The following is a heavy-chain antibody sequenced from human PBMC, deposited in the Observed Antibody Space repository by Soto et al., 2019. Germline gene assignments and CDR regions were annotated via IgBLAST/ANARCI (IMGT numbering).Heavy chain of an antibody. J-gene: IGHJ6*02. V-gene: IGHV3-23*01. CDR2: VNVNGVDT. CDR3: AKGLNGLDV. CDR1: GFIFSNYA. Sequence: GGSLRLSCAASGFIFSNYALAWVRQAPGKGLEWVSTVNVNGVDTYYAESVKGRFTVSRDNSKNTLYLQMNSLRAEDAAVYYCAKGLNGLDVWGRGATVTVSS.